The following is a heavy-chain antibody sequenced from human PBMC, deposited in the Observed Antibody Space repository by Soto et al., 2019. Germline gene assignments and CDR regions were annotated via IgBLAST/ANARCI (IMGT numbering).Heavy chain of an antibody. V-gene: IGHV3-30*18. CDR1: GFTFSTYG. CDR3: AKQFGTGWYYFDH. Sequence: QVKLVQSGGGEVQPGRSLRLSYAASGFTFSTYGMHWVRQAPGKGLEWVALISYDGTNKYYGDSVKGRFTISRDNSKNTVYLQMASLRAEDTAVYYCAKQFGTGWYYFDHWGQGTLVTVSS. J-gene: IGHJ4*02. CDR2: ISYDGTNK. D-gene: IGHD6-19*01.